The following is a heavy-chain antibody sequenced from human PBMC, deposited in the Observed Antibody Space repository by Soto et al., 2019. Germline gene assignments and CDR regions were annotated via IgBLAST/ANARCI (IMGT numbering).Heavy chain of an antibody. J-gene: IGHJ4*02. CDR3: AAAPWSYSSSSYDY. CDR2: IVVGSGNT. V-gene: IGHV1-58*01. Sequence: QMQLVQSGPEVKKPGTSVKVSCKASGFTFTSSAVQWVRQARGQRLEWIGWIVVGSGNTNYAQKFQERVTITRDMSTSTAYMELSSLRSEDTAVYYCAAAPWSYSSSSYDYWGQGTLVTVSS. D-gene: IGHD6-6*01. CDR1: GFTFTSSA.